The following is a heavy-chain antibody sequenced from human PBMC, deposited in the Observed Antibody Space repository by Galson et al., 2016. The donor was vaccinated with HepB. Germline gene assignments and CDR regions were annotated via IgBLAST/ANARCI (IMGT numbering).Heavy chain of an antibody. D-gene: IGHD3-9*01. J-gene: IGHJ6*02. CDR1: GDSVSTNTGA. Sequence: CAISGDSVSTNTGAWNWIRQSPSRGLEWLGRTYFRSKWYIDYGEYLKSRIVISPDTSKNQFSLQLNSVIPEDAALYYCARGARRFDVLTTAGMDVWGQGTTVIDSS. CDR2: TYFRSKWYI. CDR3: ARGARRFDVLTTAGMDV. V-gene: IGHV6-1*01.